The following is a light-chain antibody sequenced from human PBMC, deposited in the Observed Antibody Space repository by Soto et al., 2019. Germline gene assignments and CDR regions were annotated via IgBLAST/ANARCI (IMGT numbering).Light chain of an antibody. CDR1: SSNIGSNT. Sequence: QSVLTQPPSASGTPGQGVTISCSGSSSNIGSNTVNWYQQLPGTAPKLLIYGNNQRPSGVPDRFSGSKSGTSASLAISGLQSADEADYHCAAWDDTLKVVIFGGGTKLTVL. J-gene: IGLJ2*01. CDR2: GNN. CDR3: AAWDDTLKVVI. V-gene: IGLV1-44*01.